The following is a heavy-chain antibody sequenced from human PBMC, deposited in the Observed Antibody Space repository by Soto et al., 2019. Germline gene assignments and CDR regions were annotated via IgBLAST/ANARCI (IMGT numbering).Heavy chain of an antibody. D-gene: IGHD5-12*01. CDR2: INPKSGGT. CDR1: GYTFTDYF. V-gene: IGHV1-2*02. J-gene: IGHJ4*02. CDR3: AREKGYISGPKNFDY. Sequence: ASVKVSCKASGYTFTDYFIRWVRQAPGQGLEWMGWINPKSGGTNYAQVFRGRVTMTRDTSISTAYMDLSGLRSDDTAVYYCAREKGYISGPKNFDYWGQGTLVTVSS.